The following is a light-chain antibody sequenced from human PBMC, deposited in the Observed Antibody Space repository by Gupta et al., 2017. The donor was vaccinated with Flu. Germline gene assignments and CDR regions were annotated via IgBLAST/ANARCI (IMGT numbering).Light chain of an antibody. J-gene: IGKJ3*01. CDR1: QSVSSY. V-gene: IGKV3-11*01. CDR2: DAS. Sequence: EIVLTQSPATLSLSPGERATLSCRASQSVSSYLAWYQQKPGQAPRLLIYDASNRATGIPDRFSGSGSGTDFTLTISSLEPEDFAVYYGQQRSNWHGFGPGTKVDIK. CDR3: QQRSNWHG.